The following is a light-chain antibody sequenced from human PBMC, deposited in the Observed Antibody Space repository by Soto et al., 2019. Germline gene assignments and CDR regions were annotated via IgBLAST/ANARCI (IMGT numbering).Light chain of an antibody. CDR3: PKYNSALWT. V-gene: IGKV1-27*01. CDR1: QGINNF. Sequence: DIQMTQSPSSLSASVGDRVTITCRASQGINNFLAWYQQKPGKVPKLLIYAASTLLSGVPSRFSGSGSGTDFTLTISSLQPEDVATYYCPKYNSALWTFGQGTKVEIK. CDR2: AAS. J-gene: IGKJ1*01.